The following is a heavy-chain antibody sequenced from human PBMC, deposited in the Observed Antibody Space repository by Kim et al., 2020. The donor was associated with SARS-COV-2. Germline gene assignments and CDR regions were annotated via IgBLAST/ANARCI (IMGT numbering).Heavy chain of an antibody. CDR2: ISRDSTKI. Sequence: GGSLRLSCASYGFSFSSYDMNWVRQAPGKGPEWLSFISRDSTKIYYVDSGRGRFTSSRDNAQKSLYREMNNPRDADTAVYYCVSARGYTSHWFDYWGHGPLVSVSS. CDR3: VSARGYTSHWFDY. V-gene: IGHV3-48*02. D-gene: IGHD5-12*01. CDR1: GFSFSSYD. J-gene: IGHJ4*01.